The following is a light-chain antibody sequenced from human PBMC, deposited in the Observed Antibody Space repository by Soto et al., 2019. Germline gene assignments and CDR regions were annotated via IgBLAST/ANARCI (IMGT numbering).Light chain of an antibody. CDR2: GGS. J-gene: IGKJ1*01. V-gene: IGKV3-20*01. CDR1: QSVSSN. CDR3: QQYSSSRT. Sequence: EVVMTQSPDTLSVSPGERATLSCRASQSVSSNLAWYQQKPGQAPRLLIYGGSSRATGIPVRFSGSGSETDFTLTITRLEPEDFAVYYCQQYSSSRTFGQGTKVDIK.